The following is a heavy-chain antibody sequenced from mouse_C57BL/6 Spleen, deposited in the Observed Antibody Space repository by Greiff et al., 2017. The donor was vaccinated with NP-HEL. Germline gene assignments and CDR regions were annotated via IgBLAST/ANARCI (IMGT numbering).Heavy chain of an antibody. CDR2: IDPSDSYT. CDR3: ARSWIITTLVSPFSDY. CDR1: GYTFTSYW. D-gene: IGHD1-1*01. Sequence: QVQLQQSGAELVMPGASVKLSCKASGYTFTSYWMHWVKQRPGQGLEWIGEIDPSDSYTNYNQKFKGKSTLTVDKSSSTAYLQLSRLTSLDSAVYFCARSWIITTLVSPFSDYSGQSTTLTVSP. V-gene: IGHV1-69*01. J-gene: IGHJ2*01.